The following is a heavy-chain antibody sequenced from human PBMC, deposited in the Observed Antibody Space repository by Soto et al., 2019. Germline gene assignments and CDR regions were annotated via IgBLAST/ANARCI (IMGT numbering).Heavy chain of an antibody. CDR2: MSYDRSSK. V-gene: IGHV3-30*18. J-gene: IGHJ4*02. CDR1: GFSFSTYG. D-gene: IGHD5-12*01. CDR3: AKGKGSDSGYDFLFAY. Sequence: SLRLSCAASGFSFSTYGIHWVRQAPGKGLEWVAVMSYDRSSKYYADSVKGRFTISGDNSNNTLYLQMNSLRAGDTAVYYCAKGKGSDSGYDFLFAYWGQGTLVTVSS.